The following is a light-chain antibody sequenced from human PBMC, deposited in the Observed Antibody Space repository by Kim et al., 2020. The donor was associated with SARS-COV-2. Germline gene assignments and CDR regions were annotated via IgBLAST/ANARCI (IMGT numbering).Light chain of an antibody. J-gene: IGKJ5*01. CDR1: QSISNY. CDR3: QQYDTPPVT. CDR2: EAS. Sequence: ASVGDRVTITCRASQSISNYLTWYQQKPGKAPKLLIYEASNLERGVPSRFSGSGSGTDFTFTISSLQPEDIARYYCQQYDTPPVTFGQGTRVEIK. V-gene: IGKV1-33*01.